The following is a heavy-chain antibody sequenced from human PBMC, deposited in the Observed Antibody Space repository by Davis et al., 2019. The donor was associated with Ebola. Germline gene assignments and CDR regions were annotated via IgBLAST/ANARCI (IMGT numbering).Heavy chain of an antibody. CDR3: ARDSEITMIVGGMDV. Sequence: PGGSLRLSCAASGFTVSSNYMSWVRQAPGKGLEWVSVIYSGGSTYYADSVKGRFTISRDNSKNTLYLQMNSLRAEDTAVYYCARDSEITMIVGGMDVWGQGTTVTVSS. D-gene: IGHD3-22*01. J-gene: IGHJ6*02. CDR2: IYSGGST. CDR1: GFTVSSNY. V-gene: IGHV3-53*01.